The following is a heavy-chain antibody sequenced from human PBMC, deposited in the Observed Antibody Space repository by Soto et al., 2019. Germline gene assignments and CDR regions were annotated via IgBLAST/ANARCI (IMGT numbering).Heavy chain of an antibody. J-gene: IGHJ4*02. CDR2: ISYDGSNE. D-gene: IGHD2-2*01. CDR3: AKERMEQYQLLPFFDY. V-gene: IGHV3-30*18. Sequence: PGGPLRLFCAASGFTFSSHGMHWLRQAPGKGLEWVTVISYDGSNEYYADSVKGRFTIFRDNSKNILFLQMNSLRTEDTAVYYCAKERMEQYQLLPFFDYWGQGTLVTVSS. CDR1: GFTFSSHG.